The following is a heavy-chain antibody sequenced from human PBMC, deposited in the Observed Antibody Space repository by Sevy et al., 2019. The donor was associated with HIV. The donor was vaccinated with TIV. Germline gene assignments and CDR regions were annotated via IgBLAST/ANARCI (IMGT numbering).Heavy chain of an antibody. D-gene: IGHD2-8*01. CDR3: ARGGMAEGAPWLDS. CDR1: RYSFGNYW. V-gene: IGHV5-51*01. J-gene: IGHJ4*02. Sequence: GESLKISCKGFRYSFGNYWIGWGRQMPGKGLGWRGIIYPGDSDTRYSPAFQGKVTISADKSISIAYLQWSSLKASDTAIYYCARGGMAEGAPWLDSWGQGTLVTVSS. CDR2: IYPGDSDT.